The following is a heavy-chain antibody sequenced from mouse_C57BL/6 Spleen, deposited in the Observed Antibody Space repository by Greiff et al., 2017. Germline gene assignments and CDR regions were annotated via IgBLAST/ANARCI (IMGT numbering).Heavy chain of an antibody. J-gene: IGHJ4*01. V-gene: IGHV1-53*01. D-gene: IGHD2-3*01. Sequence: VQLQQSGTELVKPGASVKLSCTASGYTFTSYWMHWVKQRPGQGLEWIGNINPSNGGTNYNEKFKSKATLTVDKSSSTAYMQLSSLTSEDSAVYYCARGNDGYYAMDYWGQGTSVTVSS. CDR1: GYTFTSYW. CDR2: INPSNGGT. CDR3: ARGNDGYYAMDY.